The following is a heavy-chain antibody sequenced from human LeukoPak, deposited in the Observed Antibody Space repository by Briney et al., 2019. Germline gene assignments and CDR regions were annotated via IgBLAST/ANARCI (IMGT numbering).Heavy chain of an antibody. Sequence: ASVKVSCKVSGYTLTELSMHWVRQAPGKGLEWMGGFDPEDGETIYAQKFQGRVTMTEDTSTDTAYMELSSLRSEDTAVYYCAIPFITMVRGVITYPQIDAFDIWGQGTMVTVSS. J-gene: IGHJ3*02. D-gene: IGHD3-10*01. CDR1: GYTLTELS. CDR2: FDPEDGET. V-gene: IGHV1-24*01. CDR3: AIPFITMVRGVITYPQIDAFDI.